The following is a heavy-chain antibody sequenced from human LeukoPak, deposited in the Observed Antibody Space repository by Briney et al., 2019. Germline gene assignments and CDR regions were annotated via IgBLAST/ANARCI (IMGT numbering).Heavy chain of an antibody. V-gene: IGHV4-4*07. J-gene: IGHJ3*02. CDR3: ARVPSIYSARAAFDI. D-gene: IGHD2-21*01. Sequence: SETLSLTCTVSGGSISSSSWSWIRQPPGKGLEWIGRIYTSGSTNYNPSLKSRVTMSVDTSKNQFSLKLSSVTAADTAVYYCARVPSIYSARAAFDIWGQGTMVTVSS. CDR2: IYTSGST. CDR1: GGSISSSS.